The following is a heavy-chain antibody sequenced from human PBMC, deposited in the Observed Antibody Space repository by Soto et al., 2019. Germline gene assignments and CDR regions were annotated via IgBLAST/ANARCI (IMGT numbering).Heavy chain of an antibody. D-gene: IGHD6-19*01. J-gene: IGHJ4*02. CDR1: GFTFTSYG. V-gene: IGHV1-18*01. CDR3: ARAGRSIAVALSDS. Sequence: QVQLVQSGAEVKKPGASVKVSCKASGFTFTSYGFGWVRQAPGEGLEWMGWVSAYNGYTTYAQKLQGRVTMTTDTSTNTAYMELRSLRSDDTAVYYCARAGRSIAVALSDSWGQGTLVTVSS. CDR2: VSAYNGYT.